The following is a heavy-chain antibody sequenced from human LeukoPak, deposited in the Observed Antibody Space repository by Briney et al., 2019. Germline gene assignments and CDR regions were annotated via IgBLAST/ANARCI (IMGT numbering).Heavy chain of an antibody. CDR2: ISSSSSYI. V-gene: IGHV3-21*04. Sequence: GGSLRLSCAASGFTFSSYSMNWVRQAPGKGLEWVSSISSSSSYIYYADSVKGRFTISRDNAKNSLYLQMDSLSAEDTALYYCAGGGGYLIEKWGQGTPVTVSS. J-gene: IGHJ4*02. CDR1: GFTFSSYS. CDR3: AGGGGYLIEK. D-gene: IGHD2-15*01.